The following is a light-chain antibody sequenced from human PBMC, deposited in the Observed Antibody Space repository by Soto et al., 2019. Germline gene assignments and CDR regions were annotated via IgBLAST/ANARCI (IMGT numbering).Light chain of an antibody. Sequence: QSVLTQPPSAPGTPGQRVTISCSGSSSNIGSNTVNWYQQLPGTAPKLVIYSNNQRPSGVPDRFSGSKSGTSASLAISGLQSEDEADYYCVAWDDSLNGYVVFGGGTKVTVL. J-gene: IGLJ2*01. V-gene: IGLV1-44*01. CDR1: SSNIGSNT. CDR2: SNN. CDR3: VAWDDSLNGYVV.